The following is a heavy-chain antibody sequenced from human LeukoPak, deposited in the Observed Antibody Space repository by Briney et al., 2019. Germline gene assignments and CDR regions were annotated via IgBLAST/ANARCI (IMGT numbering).Heavy chain of an antibody. D-gene: IGHD3-3*01. J-gene: IGHJ4*02. CDR1: GGTFSSYA. CDR2: IIPIFGTA. V-gene: IGHV1-69*13. Sequence: ASVKVSCKASGGTFSSYAFSWVRQAPGQGLEWMGGIIPIFGTANYAQKFQGRVTITADESTSTAYMELSSLRSEDTAVYYCARASDISTYYDFWSGYYFLDYWGQGTLVTVSS. CDR3: ARASDISTYYDFWSGYYFLDY.